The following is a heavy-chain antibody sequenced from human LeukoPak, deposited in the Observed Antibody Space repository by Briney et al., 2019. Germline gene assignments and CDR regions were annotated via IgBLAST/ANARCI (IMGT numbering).Heavy chain of an antibody. CDR1: VGSISSGNW. CDR2: LYHNGTL. J-gene: IGHJ6*02. CDR3: ATAPILRGEGGEHYKYGMDV. D-gene: IGHD2-2*02. Sequence: SGTLSLTCAVSVGSISSGNWWTWVRQSPGKGLEWIGALYHNGTLNYNPSLKSRVTISADSFKNHFSLKLTSVTAADTAVYYCATAPILRGEGGEHYKYGMDVWGQGTTVIVSS. V-gene: IGHV4-4*02.